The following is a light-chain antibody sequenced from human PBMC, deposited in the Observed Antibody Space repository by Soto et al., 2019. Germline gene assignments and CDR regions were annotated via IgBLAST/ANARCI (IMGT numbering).Light chain of an antibody. J-gene: IGKJ1*01. Sequence: ETVMTQSPATLSVSPGERATLSCRASQSVSSKLAWYQQKPGQAPRLLIYGASNRATGILDRFSGSGSGTDFTLTISRLEPEDFAVYYCQQYGSSGTFGQGTKVDIK. CDR2: GAS. CDR1: QSVSSK. V-gene: IGKV3-20*01. CDR3: QQYGSSGT.